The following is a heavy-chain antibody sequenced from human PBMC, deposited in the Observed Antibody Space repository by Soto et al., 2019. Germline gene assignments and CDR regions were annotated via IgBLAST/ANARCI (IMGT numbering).Heavy chain of an antibody. V-gene: IGHV3-48*03. D-gene: IGHD3-10*01. Sequence: GGSLRLSCAASGFTFSRFELHWVRQAPGKGLEWITYISSSGSTAYYASSVEGRFTISRDNANNSVYLQMDSLRAEDTALYYCTRAAWFPYLSFYWGQGALVTVSS. CDR1: GFTFSRFE. CDR3: TRAAWFPYLSFY. CDR2: ISSSGSTA. J-gene: IGHJ4*02.